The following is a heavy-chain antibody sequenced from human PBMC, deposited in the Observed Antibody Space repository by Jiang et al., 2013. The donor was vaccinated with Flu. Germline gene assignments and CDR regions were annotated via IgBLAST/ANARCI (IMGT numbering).Heavy chain of an antibody. CDR1: GYTFTSYD. CDR3: ASVPAYSSGGIDY. D-gene: IGHD6-19*01. Sequence: KASGYTFTSYDINWVRQATGQGLEWMGWMNPNSGNTGYAQKFQGRVTMTXNTSISTAYMELSSLRSEDTAVYYCASVPAYSSGGIDYWGQGTLVTVSS. J-gene: IGHJ4*02. CDR2: MNPNSGNT. V-gene: IGHV1-8*01.